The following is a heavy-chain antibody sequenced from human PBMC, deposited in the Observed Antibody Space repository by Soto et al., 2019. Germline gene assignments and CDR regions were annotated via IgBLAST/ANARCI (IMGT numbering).Heavy chain of an antibody. CDR2: IYHSGST. CDR3: ARTAKARWFDP. D-gene: IGHD6-6*01. Sequence: SVTLSLTCAVSGGSISSSNWWIWVRRPPGKGLEWIGEIYHSGSTNYNPSLKSRVTISVDKSKNQFSLKLTSVTAADTAVYYCARTAKARWFDPWGQGTLVTVSS. V-gene: IGHV4-4*02. J-gene: IGHJ5*02. CDR1: GGSISSSNW.